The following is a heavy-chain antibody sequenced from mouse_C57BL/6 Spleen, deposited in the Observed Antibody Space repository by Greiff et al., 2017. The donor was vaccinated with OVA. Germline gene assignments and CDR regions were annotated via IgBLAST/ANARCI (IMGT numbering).Heavy chain of an antibody. CDR2: IVPISGGT. Sequence: QVQLQQPGAELVKPGASVKLSCKASGYTFTSYWMHWVKQRPGRGLEWIGRIVPISGGTKYNEKFKSKATLTVDKPSSTAYMQLSSLTSEDSAVYYCSREVLRYYAMDYWGQGTSVTVSS. J-gene: IGHJ4*01. CDR1: GYTFTSYW. D-gene: IGHD1-1*01. V-gene: IGHV1-72*01. CDR3: SREVLRYYAMDY.